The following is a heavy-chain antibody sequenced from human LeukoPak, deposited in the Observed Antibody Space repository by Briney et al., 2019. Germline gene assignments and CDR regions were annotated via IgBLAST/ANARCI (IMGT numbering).Heavy chain of an antibody. Sequence: SETLSLTCTVPDGSISSSSYYWGWIRQPPGQGLEWLGSIYYSGSTYYNPSLKSRVTISVDTSKNQFSLKLSSVTAADTAVYYCARHPGPGYSRVDATDFDYWGQGTLVTVSS. CDR1: DGSISSSSYY. V-gene: IGHV4-39*01. CDR2: IYYSGST. J-gene: IGHJ4*02. CDR3: ARHPGPGYSRVDATDFDY. D-gene: IGHD5-18*01.